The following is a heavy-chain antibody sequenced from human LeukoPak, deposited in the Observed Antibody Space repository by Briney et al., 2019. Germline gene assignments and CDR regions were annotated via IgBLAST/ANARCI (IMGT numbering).Heavy chain of an antibody. CDR1: GYSISSGYY. CDR3: ARQISGWYVY. V-gene: IGHV4-38-2*01. D-gene: IGHD6-19*01. CDR2: IYHSGST. J-gene: IGHJ4*02. Sequence: SETLSLTCAVSGYSISSGYYWGWIRQPPGKGLEWMGGIYHSGSTYYNPSLKSRVTISVDTSKNPFSLKLSSVTAADTAVYYCARQISGWYVYWGQGTLVTVSS.